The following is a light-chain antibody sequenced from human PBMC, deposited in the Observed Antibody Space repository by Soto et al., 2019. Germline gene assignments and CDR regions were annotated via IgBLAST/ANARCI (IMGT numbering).Light chain of an antibody. CDR2: TAS. Sequence: DIQMTQSPSSLSASVGDRVTITCRASQAISNYLAWYQQRPGKLPKLLIYTASTLQSGVPSRFSGSGSGTDFTLTISSLHPEDVATYYCQKYNSALTFGQGTRLEIK. CDR1: QAISNY. J-gene: IGKJ5*01. CDR3: QKYNSALT. V-gene: IGKV1-27*01.